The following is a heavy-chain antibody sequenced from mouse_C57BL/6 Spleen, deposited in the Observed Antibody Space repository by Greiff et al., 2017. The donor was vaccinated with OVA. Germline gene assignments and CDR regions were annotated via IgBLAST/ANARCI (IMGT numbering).Heavy chain of an antibody. V-gene: IGHV1-15*01. CDR1: GYTFTDYE. D-gene: IGHD1-1*01. CDR2: IDPETGGT. J-gene: IGHJ4*01. Sequence: QVQLKQSGAELVRPGASVTLSCKASGYTFTDYEMHWVKQTPVHGLEWIGAIDPETGGTAYNQKFKGKAILTADKSSSTAYMELRSLTSEDSAVYYCTRNYGSRGYYAMDYWGQGTSVTVSS. CDR3: TRNYGSRGYYAMDY.